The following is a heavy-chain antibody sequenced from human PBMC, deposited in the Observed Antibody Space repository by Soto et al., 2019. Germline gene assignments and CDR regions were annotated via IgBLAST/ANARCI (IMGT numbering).Heavy chain of an antibody. V-gene: IGHV4-59*01. CDR2: IYYSGST. Sequence: LETLPLTCTVSGVSIISYYWSLIRQPPGKGLEWVGYIYYSGSTNYNPSLKSRVTISVDTSKNQFSLKLSSVTAADTAVYYCARTLFGWGIWFDPWGQGTLVTVSS. J-gene: IGHJ5*02. CDR3: ARTLFGWGIWFDP. CDR1: GVSIISYY. D-gene: IGHD3-10*02.